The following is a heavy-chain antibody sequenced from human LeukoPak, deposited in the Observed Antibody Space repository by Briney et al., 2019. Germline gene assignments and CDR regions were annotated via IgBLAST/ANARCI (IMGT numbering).Heavy chain of an antibody. Sequence: GESLKISCKGFGYSFTNYWIGWVRQMPGKGLEWMGIIYPGDSDSRYSPSLQGQVTFSADKSISTAYLQWSSLKAPDTAMYYCARHSSSSMGRVPPYYYYYMDVWGKGTTVTVSS. CDR3: ARHSSSSMGRVPPYYYYYMDV. J-gene: IGHJ6*03. D-gene: IGHD6-6*01. CDR1: GYSFTNYW. CDR2: IYPGDSDS. V-gene: IGHV5-51*01.